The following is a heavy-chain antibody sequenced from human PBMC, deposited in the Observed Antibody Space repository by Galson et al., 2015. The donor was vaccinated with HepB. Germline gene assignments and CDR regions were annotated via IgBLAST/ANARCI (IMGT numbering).Heavy chain of an antibody. J-gene: IGHJ4*02. CDR2: ISGSGGST. CDR1: GFTFSSYA. CDR3: ANVFNSYGTTRRIDY. V-gene: IGHV3-23*01. D-gene: IGHD5-18*01. Sequence: SLRLSCAASGFTFSSYAMSWVRQAPGKGLEWVSAISGSGGSTYYADSVKGRFTISRDNSKNTLYLQMNSLRAEDTAVYYCANVFNSYGTTRRIDYWGQGTLVTVSS.